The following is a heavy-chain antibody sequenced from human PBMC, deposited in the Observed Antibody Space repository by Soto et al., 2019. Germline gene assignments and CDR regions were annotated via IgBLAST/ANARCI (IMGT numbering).Heavy chain of an antibody. CDR1: GGSFSGYY. J-gene: IGHJ4*02. Sequence: SETLSLTCAVYGGSFSGYYWSWIRQPPGKGLEWIGEINHSGSTNYNPSLKSRVTISVDTSKNQFSLKLTSVTAADTAVYYCARGDYQYSIDYWGQGTLVTVSS. CDR3: ARGDYQYSIDY. V-gene: IGHV4-34*01. D-gene: IGHD2-2*01. CDR2: INHSGST.